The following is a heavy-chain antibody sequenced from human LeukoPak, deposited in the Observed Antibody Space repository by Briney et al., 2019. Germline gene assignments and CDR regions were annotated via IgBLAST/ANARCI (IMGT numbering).Heavy chain of an antibody. CDR3: ARGGLNWGVPSNFDY. Sequence: ASVKVSCKASGGTFSSYAISWVRQAPGQGLEWMGIINPSGGSTSYAQKFQGRVTMTRDTSISTAYMELSRLRSDDTAVYYCARGGLNWGVPSNFDYWGQGTLVTVSS. CDR1: GGTFSSYA. J-gene: IGHJ4*02. D-gene: IGHD7-27*01. CDR2: INPSGGST. V-gene: IGHV1-46*01.